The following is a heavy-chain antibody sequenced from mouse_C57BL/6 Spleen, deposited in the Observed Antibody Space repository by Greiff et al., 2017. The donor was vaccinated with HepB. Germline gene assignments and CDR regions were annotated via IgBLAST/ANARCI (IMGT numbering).Heavy chain of an antibody. Sequence: EVQLQQSGPVLVKPGASVKMSCKASGYTFTDYYMNWVKQSHGKSLEWIGVINPYNGGTSYNQKFKGKATLTVDKSSSTAYMELNSLTSEDSAVYYCARDDYDPLVSVDYWGQGTSVTVSS. CDR2: INPYNGGT. D-gene: IGHD2-4*01. J-gene: IGHJ4*01. CDR1: GYTFTDYY. CDR3: ARDDYDPLVSVDY. V-gene: IGHV1-19*01.